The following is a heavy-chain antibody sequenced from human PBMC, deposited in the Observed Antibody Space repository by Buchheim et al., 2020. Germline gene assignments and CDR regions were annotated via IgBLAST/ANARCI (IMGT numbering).Heavy chain of an antibody. V-gene: IGHV4-4*02. CDR1: GGSLRGGNW. CDR2: ISHSGTT. CDR3: ARNGGKSDFDS. D-gene: IGHD4-23*01. Sequence: QVQLQESGPGLVKPSGTLSLTCAVSGGSLRGGNWWTWVRQPPGKGLEWIGEISHSGTTNYNPSLKSRVTMSVDKSKNPFSLRLTSVTAVDTALYYCARNGGKSDFDSWGQGTL. J-gene: IGHJ4*02.